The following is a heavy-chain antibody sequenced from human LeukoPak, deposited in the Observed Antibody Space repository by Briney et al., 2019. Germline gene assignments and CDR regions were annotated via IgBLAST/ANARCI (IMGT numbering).Heavy chain of an antibody. D-gene: IGHD3-10*01. J-gene: IGHJ4*02. CDR1: GLTFNRYA. CDR2: ISYDGSNK. V-gene: IGHV3-30*04. CDR3: ARAGGVHTYGNYFDY. Sequence: PGGSLRLSCAASGLTFNRYAMHWVRQAPGKGLEWVAVISYDGSNKYYAGSVKGRFTISRDNAKNSLFLQMNGLRAEDTAVYYCARAGGVHTYGNYFDYWSQGTLVTVSS.